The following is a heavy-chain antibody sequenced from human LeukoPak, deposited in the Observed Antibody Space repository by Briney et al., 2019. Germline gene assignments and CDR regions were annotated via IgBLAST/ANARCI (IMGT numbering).Heavy chain of an antibody. V-gene: IGHV3-23*01. CDR3: AKDIQLWLEGEGY. CDR1: GFTFSSYA. Sequence: QPGGSLRLSCAASGFTFSSYAMSWVRQAPGKGLEWVSGISGSGGSTYYADSVKGRFTISRHNSKNTLYLQLNSLRVEDTAVYYCAKDIQLWLEGEGYWGQGTLVTVSS. D-gene: IGHD5-18*01. J-gene: IGHJ4*02. CDR2: ISGSGGST.